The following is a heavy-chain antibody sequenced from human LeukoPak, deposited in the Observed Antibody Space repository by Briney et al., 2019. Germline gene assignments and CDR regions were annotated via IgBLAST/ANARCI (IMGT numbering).Heavy chain of an antibody. CDR3: ARARLLTYYYGSGISKAFFDY. CDR1: GYTFTSYD. V-gene: IGHV1-8*01. Sequence: ASVKVSCKASGYTFTSYDINWVRQAPGQGLEWMGWMNPNSGNTGYAQKFQGRVTMTRNTSISTAYMELSSLRSEDTAVYYCARARLLTYYYGSGISKAFFDYWGQGTLVTVSS. J-gene: IGHJ4*02. D-gene: IGHD3-10*01. CDR2: MNPNSGNT.